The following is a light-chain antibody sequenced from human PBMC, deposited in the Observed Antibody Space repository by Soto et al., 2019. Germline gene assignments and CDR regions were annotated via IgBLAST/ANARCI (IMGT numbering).Light chain of an antibody. V-gene: IGKV3-15*01. Sequence: IVMTPSPATLSVSPGERATLSCRASQSVSSNVAWYQQKPGQAPRLLIHGASTRATGIPARFSGSGSGTEFTLTISGLQSEDFVLYYCHQYDNWPPEYTFGQGTRLEIK. CDR3: HQYDNWPPEYT. CDR1: QSVSSN. CDR2: GAS. J-gene: IGKJ5*01.